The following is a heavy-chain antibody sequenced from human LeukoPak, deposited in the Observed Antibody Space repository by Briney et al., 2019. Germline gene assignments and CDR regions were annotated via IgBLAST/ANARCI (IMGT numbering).Heavy chain of an antibody. CDR2: LYYSGST. CDR1: GVSVTTYS. V-gene: IGHV4-59*02. Sequence: SETLSLTCTVSGVSVTTYSWNWIRQPPGKGLEWIGSLYYSGSTNYNPSLKSRVTTSVDTSKNQFSLKLSSVTAADTAVYYCARSKKDTVILTPFDYWGQGTLVTVSS. CDR3: ARSKKDTVILTPFDY. D-gene: IGHD5-18*01. J-gene: IGHJ4*02.